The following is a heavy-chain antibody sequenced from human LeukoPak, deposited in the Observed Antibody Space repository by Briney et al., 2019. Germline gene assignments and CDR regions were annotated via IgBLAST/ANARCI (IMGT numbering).Heavy chain of an antibody. CDR3: ARDDFIVGATYYFDY. CDR1: GFTFSSYG. D-gene: IGHD1-26*01. V-gene: IGHV3-48*03. CDR2: ISGSGSTI. Sequence: PGGSLRLSCAASGFTFSSYGMNWVRQAPGKGLEWVSYISGSGSTIYYADSVKGRFTLSRDNAKNSLYLQMNRLRAEDTAVYYCARDDFIVGATYYFDYWGQGTLVTVSS. J-gene: IGHJ4*02.